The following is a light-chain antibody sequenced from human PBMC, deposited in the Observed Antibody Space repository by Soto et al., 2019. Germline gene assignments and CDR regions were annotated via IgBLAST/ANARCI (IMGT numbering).Light chain of an antibody. CDR1: HSVSSIY. CDR2: GAS. Sequence: NVLTQSPGTLSLSPGERATLSCRASHSVSSIYLAWYQQKPGQAPRLLIYGASSRATGIPDRFSGSGSGTDFTLTISRLEPEDFAVYYCQQYGSSPPYTFGQGTKLEIK. V-gene: IGKV3-20*01. CDR3: QQYGSSPPYT. J-gene: IGKJ2*01.